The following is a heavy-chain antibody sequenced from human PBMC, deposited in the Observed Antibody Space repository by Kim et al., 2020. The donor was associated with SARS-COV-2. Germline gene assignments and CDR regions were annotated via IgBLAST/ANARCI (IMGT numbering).Heavy chain of an antibody. J-gene: IGHJ4*02. CDR3: ASQVGWQWLAFDY. Sequence: GGSLRLSCAASGFTFSSYWMHWVRQAPGKGLVWVSRINSDGSSTSYADSVKGRFTISRDNAKNTLYLQMNSLRAEDTAVYYCASQVGWQWLAFDYWGQGTLVTVSS. V-gene: IGHV3-74*01. CDR2: INSDGSST. D-gene: IGHD6-19*01. CDR1: GFTFSSYW.